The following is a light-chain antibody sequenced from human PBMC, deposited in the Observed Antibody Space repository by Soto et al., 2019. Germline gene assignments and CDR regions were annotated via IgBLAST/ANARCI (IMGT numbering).Light chain of an antibody. CDR2: AAS. V-gene: IGKV1-17*01. Sequence: DIQMTQSPSSLSASVGDRVTITCRASQDIRSDLGWFQQKPGKAPKRLMYAASTLESGVPSRFSGSRSGTEFTLTISSLQSEDFAIYYCLQHNSYPFTFGPGTKVDIK. CDR1: QDIRSD. CDR3: LQHNSYPFT. J-gene: IGKJ3*01.